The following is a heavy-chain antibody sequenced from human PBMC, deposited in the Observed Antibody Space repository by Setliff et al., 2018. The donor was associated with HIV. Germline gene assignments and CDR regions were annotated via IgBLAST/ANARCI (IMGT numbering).Heavy chain of an antibody. CDR3: ARFYGSYDVGGFDI. D-gene: IGHD3-16*01. CDR1: GYSFITYW. CDR2: MNPDGSNT. J-gene: IGHJ3*02. Sequence: PGESLKISCKGSGYSFITYWIGWVRQRPGKGLEWMGIMNPDGSNTRCSPSFQGQVTISVDESISTAYLQWSSLKASDTAFYYCARFYGSYDVGGFDIWGQGTKVTVSS. V-gene: IGHV5-51*01.